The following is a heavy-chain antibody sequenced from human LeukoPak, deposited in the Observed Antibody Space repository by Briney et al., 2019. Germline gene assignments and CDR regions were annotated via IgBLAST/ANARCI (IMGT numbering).Heavy chain of an antibody. CDR3: AKGGNIAARYFDL. CDR1: GYTFTGYY. Sequence: GASVKVSCKASGYTFTGYYLYWVRQAPGQGLEWMGWINPNSGATNYAQKFQGRVTMTTDTSISTAYMELSWLRSDDTAVYYCAKGGNIAARYFDLWGRGTLVTVSS. CDR2: INPNSGAT. D-gene: IGHD6-6*01. J-gene: IGHJ2*01. V-gene: IGHV1-2*02.